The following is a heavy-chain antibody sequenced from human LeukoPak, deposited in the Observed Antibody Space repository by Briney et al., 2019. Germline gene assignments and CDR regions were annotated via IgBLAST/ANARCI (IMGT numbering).Heavy chain of an antibody. CDR2: ISGSGGTT. Sequence: GGSLRLSCAASGFTFSCYAMSWVRHAPGKGLEWVSTISGSGGTTYYADSVKGRFTISRDNSKNTLYLQMNSLRAEDTGVYFCAKEGYYFDSSGYLYYFVSWGNGTLVTVSS. J-gene: IGHJ4*01. CDR3: AKEGYYFDSSGYLYYFVS. CDR1: GFTFSCYA. D-gene: IGHD3-22*01. V-gene: IGHV3-23*01.